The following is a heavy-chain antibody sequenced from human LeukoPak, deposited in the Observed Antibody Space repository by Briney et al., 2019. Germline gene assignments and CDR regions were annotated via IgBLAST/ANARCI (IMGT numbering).Heavy chain of an antibody. CDR3: ARLQFRPD. CDR2: VYSSGSA. J-gene: IGHJ1*01. Sequence: SETLSLTCTVSGGSISSGSDYWSWIRQSAGKGLEWIGRVYSSGSANYNPSLKSRLTMAVDTSKNQFSLKLSSVTAADTAVYYCARLQFRPDWGQGTLVTVSS. CDR1: GGSISSGSDY. V-gene: IGHV4-61*02.